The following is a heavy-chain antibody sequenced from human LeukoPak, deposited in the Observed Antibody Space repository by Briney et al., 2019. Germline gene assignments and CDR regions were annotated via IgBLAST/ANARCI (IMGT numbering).Heavy chain of an antibody. V-gene: IGHV1-58*01. D-gene: IGHD3-22*01. Sequence: SVKVSCKASGFTFSSSAVQWVRQARGQPLGCIGWIVVGSGNTNYAQKFQERVTITRDMSTGTAYMELSSLRSEDTAVYYCARRYDSSGYAPFDPWGQGTLVTVSS. CDR1: GFTFSSSA. CDR3: ARRYDSSGYAPFDP. J-gene: IGHJ5*02. CDR2: IVVGSGNT.